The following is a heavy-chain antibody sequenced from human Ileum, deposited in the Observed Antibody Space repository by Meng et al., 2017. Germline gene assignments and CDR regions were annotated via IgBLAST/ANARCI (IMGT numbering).Heavy chain of an antibody. CDR3: ARDRPHYYDSSGGGF. D-gene: IGHD3-22*01. J-gene: IGHJ4*02. Sequence: GESLKISCAASGFTFSSYEMNWVRQAPGKGLEWVSYISSSGSTIYYADSVKGRFTISRDNAKNSLYLQMNSLRAEDTAVYYCARDRPHYYDSSGGGFWGQGTRVTVSS. CDR2: ISSSGSTI. V-gene: IGHV3-48*03. CDR1: GFTFSSYE.